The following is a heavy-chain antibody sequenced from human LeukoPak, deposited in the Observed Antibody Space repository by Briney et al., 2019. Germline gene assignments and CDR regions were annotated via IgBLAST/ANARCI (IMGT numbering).Heavy chain of an antibody. Sequence: GGSLRLSCAPSGFTFNVYAMHWVRQARGEGLEWVSGIIRSSGSIGYADSVKGRFTISRDNAKSSLYLQMISLRAEDMALYYCAKDTVGATFAGAFDIWGRGTMVTVSS. D-gene: IGHD1-26*01. J-gene: IGHJ3*02. CDR3: AKDTVGATFAGAFDI. CDR1: GFTFNVYA. V-gene: IGHV3-9*03. CDR2: IIRSSGSI.